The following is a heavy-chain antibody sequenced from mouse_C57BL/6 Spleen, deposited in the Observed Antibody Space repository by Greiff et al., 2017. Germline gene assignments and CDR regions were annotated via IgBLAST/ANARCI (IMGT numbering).Heavy chain of an antibody. CDR3: ARGEITTPYYYAMDY. J-gene: IGHJ4*01. V-gene: IGHV1-52*01. D-gene: IGHD2-4*01. CDR1: GYTFTSYW. Sequence: QVQLQQPGAELVRPGSSVKLSCTASGYTFTSYWMHWVKQRPIKGLEWIGNIDPSDSETHYNQNFKDKATLTVDKSSSTAYMQLSSLTSEDSAVYYCARGEITTPYYYAMDYWGQGTSVTVSA. CDR2: IDPSDSET.